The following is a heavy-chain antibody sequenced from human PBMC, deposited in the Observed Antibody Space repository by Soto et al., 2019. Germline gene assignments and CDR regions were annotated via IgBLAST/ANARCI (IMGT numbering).Heavy chain of an antibody. CDR1: GFTFSSYA. J-gene: IGHJ5*02. CDR3: AKDRSTGRSRGLFDWFDP. Sequence: GGSLRLSCAASGFTFSSYAMSWVRQAPGKGLEWVSAISGSGGSTYYADSVKGRFTISRDNSKNTLYLQMNSLRAEDTAVYYCAKDRSTGRSRGLFDWFDPWGQGTLVTVSS. V-gene: IGHV3-23*01. CDR2: ISGSGGST. D-gene: IGHD2-15*01.